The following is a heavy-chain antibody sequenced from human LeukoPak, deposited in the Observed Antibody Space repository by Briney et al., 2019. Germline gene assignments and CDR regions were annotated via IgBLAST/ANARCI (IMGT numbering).Heavy chain of an antibody. Sequence: GESLKISCKGSGYRFTSYWIGWVRQLPGKGLEWMGIIFPADSGTRYSPSFQGQVTISVDKSISTAYLQWSSPKASDTAMYYCARLPTIFGKIDSWGQGTLVTVSS. CDR2: IFPADSGT. CDR1: GYRFTSYW. J-gene: IGHJ5*01. D-gene: IGHD3-3*01. CDR3: ARLPTIFGKIDS. V-gene: IGHV5-51*01.